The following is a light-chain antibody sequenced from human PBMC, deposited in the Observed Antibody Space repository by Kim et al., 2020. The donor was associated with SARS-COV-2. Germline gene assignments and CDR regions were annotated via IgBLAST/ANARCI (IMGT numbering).Light chain of an antibody. CDR1: KLVIRY. V-gene: IGLV3-1*01. Sequence: SYELTQPPSVSVSPGQTASITCSGNKLVIRYASWYQQNPGQSPVLVIYQNIKRPSGIPERFSGSNSGNTATLTISGTQAMDEADYYCQAWDSSTNWVFGGGTQLTVL. CDR2: QNI. J-gene: IGLJ3*02. CDR3: QAWDSSTNWV.